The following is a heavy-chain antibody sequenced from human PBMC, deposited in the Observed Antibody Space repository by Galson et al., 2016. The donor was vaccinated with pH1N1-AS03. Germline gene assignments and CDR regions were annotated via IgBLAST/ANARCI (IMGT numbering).Heavy chain of an antibody. CDR2: INHSGST. CDR3: ASREGFDVLTGYSPFYAMDV. Sequence: SETLSLTCAVYGGSFSGYYWSWIRQSPGKGLEWIGEINHSGSTKYNPSLNSRVTISLDTSKNRISLRLSSVSAADTAVYYCASREGFDVLTGYSPFYAMDVWGPGTTVTVSS. V-gene: IGHV4-34*01. CDR1: GGSFSGYY. J-gene: IGHJ6*02. D-gene: IGHD3-9*01.